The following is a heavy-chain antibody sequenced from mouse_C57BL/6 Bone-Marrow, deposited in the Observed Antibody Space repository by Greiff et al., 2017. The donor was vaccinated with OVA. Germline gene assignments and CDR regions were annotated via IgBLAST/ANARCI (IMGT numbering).Heavy chain of an antibody. J-gene: IGHJ3*01. CDR2: IYPGNSDT. V-gene: IGHV1-5*01. CDR1: GYTFTSYW. CDR3: TKHYYGSSYVWFAY. Sequence: VQLQQSGTVLARPGASVKMSCKTSGYTFTSYWMHWVKQRPGQGLEWIGAIYPGNSDTSYNQKFKGKAKLTAVTSASTAYMGLSSLTNEDSAVYYCTKHYYGSSYVWFAYWGQGTLVTVSA. D-gene: IGHD1-1*01.